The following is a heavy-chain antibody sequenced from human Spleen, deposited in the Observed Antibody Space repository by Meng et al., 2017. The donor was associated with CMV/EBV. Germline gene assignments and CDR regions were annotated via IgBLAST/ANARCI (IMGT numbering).Heavy chain of an antibody. Sequence: GESLKISCAASGFTFSTYAMSWVRQAPGKGLEWVSTIIVSGGETFYADSVKGRFTISRDNSKNTLYLQMNNLSADDTAVYYCARDRLQTSRYYYGMDVWGQGTTVTVSS. CDR3: ARDRLQTSRYYYGMDV. D-gene: IGHD1-14*01. V-gene: IGHV3-23*01. CDR1: GFTFSTYA. J-gene: IGHJ6*02. CDR2: IIVSGGET.